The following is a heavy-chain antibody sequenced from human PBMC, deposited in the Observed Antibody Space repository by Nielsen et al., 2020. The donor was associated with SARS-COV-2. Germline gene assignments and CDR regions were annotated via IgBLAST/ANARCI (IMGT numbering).Heavy chain of an antibody. V-gene: IGHV4-31*03. CDR3: ARLPRDTIFGVVKYGMDV. CDR1: GGSISSSSYY. CDR2: IYYSGST. J-gene: IGHJ6*02. D-gene: IGHD3-3*01. Sequence: SETLSLTCTVSGGSISSSSYYWSWIRQHPGKGLEWIGYIYYSGSTYYNPSLKSRVTISVDTSKNQFSLKLSSVTAADTAVYYCARLPRDTIFGVVKYGMDVWGQGTTVTVSS.